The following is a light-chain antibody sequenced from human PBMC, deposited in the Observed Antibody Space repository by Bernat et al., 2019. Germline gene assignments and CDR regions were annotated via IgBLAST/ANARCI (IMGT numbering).Light chain of an antibody. CDR1: QSVSNSY. CDR2: GAS. Sequence: EIVLTQSPGILSLSPGERATLSCRASQSVSNSYLAWYQQKPGQAPRPLIYGASSRATGIPDRFSGSGSGTSFTLTISRLEPEDFAVYYCQQYGTSPLTFGGGTKVEI. J-gene: IGKJ4*01. V-gene: IGKV3-20*01. CDR3: QQYGTSPLT.